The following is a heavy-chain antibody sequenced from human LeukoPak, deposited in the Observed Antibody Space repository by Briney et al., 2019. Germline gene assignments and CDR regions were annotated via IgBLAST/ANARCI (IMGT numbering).Heavy chain of an antibody. J-gene: IGHJ4*02. CDR1: GFTFSSYG. D-gene: IGHD1-26*01. CDR2: ISYDGSNK. CDR3: AKDPGYSGSYFLDY. V-gene: IGHV3-30*18. Sequence: GGSLRLSCAASGFTFSSYGMHWVRQAPGKGLEWVAVISYDGSNKYYADSVKGRFTISRDNSKNTLYLQMNSLRAEDTAVYYCAKDPGYSGSYFLDYWGQGTLVTVSS.